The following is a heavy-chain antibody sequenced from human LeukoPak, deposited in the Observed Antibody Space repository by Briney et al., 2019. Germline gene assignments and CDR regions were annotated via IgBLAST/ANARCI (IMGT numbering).Heavy chain of an antibody. Sequence: SETLSLTCTVSGGSISSHYCSWIRQSPEKGLEWIGYIYYSGSTNCNPSLKSRVTISVDTSKNQFSLKLSSVTAADTAVYYCARDGWGRAFDIWGQGTMVTVSS. CDR3: ARDGWGRAFDI. D-gene: IGHD1-26*01. CDR1: GGSISSHY. V-gene: IGHV4-59*11. J-gene: IGHJ3*02. CDR2: IYYSGST.